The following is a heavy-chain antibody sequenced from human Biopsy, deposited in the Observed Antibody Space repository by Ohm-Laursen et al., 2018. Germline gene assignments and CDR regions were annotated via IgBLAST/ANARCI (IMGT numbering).Heavy chain of an antibody. D-gene: IGHD4-23*01. CDR3: ARGSNDFGGLYFPR. Sequence: PSDTLSLTCAVSGVSISSYYWSWIRQPPGEGLEWIGHISYTGYTSYNASLKSRVTISVDTSRNHFSLGLSSLTAADTAVYYCARGSNDFGGLYFPRWGQGTLLTVSS. V-gene: IGHV4-59*07. CDR1: GVSISSYY. CDR2: ISYTGYT. J-gene: IGHJ4*02.